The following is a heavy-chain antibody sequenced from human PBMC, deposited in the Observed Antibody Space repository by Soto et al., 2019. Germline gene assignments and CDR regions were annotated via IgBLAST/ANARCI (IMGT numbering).Heavy chain of an antibody. CDR1: GYTFTSYD. CDR2: MNHDSGNT. V-gene: IGHV1-8*01. J-gene: IGHJ4*02. Sequence: QVQLVQSGAEVKNPGASVKVSCKASGYTFTSYDINWVRHANGQGFEWLGWMNHDSGNTGYAQKFQGRVTMTMNTYISTAYMELSSLISEDTALYYCARWATKLFDYWGQGPLVTVSS. D-gene: IGHD1-1*01. CDR3: ARWATKLFDY.